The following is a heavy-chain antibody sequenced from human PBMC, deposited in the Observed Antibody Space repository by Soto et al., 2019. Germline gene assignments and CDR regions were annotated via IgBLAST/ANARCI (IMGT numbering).Heavy chain of an antibody. D-gene: IGHD3-9*01. CDR2: ISYDGSNK. J-gene: IGHJ6*02. Sequence: QAGGSLRLSCAASGFTFSSYAMHWVRQAPVKGLEWVAVISYDGSNKYYADSVKGRFTISRDNSKNTLYLQMNSLRAEDTAVYYCARGSDTLYYYYYCMDGWGQGTTVSVYS. CDR1: GFTFSSYA. V-gene: IGHV3-30-3*01. CDR3: ARGSDTLYYYYYCMDG.